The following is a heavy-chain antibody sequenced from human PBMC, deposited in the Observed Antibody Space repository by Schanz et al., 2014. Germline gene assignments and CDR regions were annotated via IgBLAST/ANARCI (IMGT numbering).Heavy chain of an antibody. Sequence: EVQLVESEGGLVQPGGSLRLSCEGSGFSFSDYWMGWVRQAPGKGLEWVANIKKDGSETYYADSVKGRFIISRDNAKXXXXXXXXXXXXXXXXXXXXXXXXXXXXXXXXGPPPSHYDNWGQGTLVTFSS. CDR2: IKKDGSET. CDR3: XXXXXXXXXXXXGPPPSHYDN. V-gene: IGHV3-7*01. CDR1: GFSFSDYW. J-gene: IGHJ4*02.